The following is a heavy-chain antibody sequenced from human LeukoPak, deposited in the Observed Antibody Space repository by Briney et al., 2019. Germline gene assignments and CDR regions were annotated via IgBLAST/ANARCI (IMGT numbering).Heavy chain of an antibody. Sequence: GGSLRLSCAASGFTFSSYAMSWVRQAPGKGLEWVSAISGSGGSTYYADSVKGRFTISGDNSKNTLYLQMNSLRAEDTAVYYCAKDKGATSGWYPGWFDPWGQGTLVTVSS. V-gene: IGHV3-23*01. CDR3: AKDKGATSGWYPGWFDP. CDR2: ISGSGGST. CDR1: GFTFSSYA. D-gene: IGHD6-19*01. J-gene: IGHJ5*02.